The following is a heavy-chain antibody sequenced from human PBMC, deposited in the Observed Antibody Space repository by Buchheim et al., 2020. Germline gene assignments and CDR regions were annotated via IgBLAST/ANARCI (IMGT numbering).Heavy chain of an antibody. Sequence: EVQLLESGGALVQPGGSLRLSCTASGFTFSTYAMIWVRQAPGKGLEWVSSLSNSGRAKYYAGSVKGRFTVSRDNSQNTAYLQMNSLKVDDTAVYYCAKDPTGAPSGPMDNWGQGTL. CDR3: AKDPTGAPSGPMDN. V-gene: IGHV3-23*01. CDR1: GFTFSTYA. CDR2: LSNSGRAK. D-gene: IGHD1-14*01. J-gene: IGHJ4*02.